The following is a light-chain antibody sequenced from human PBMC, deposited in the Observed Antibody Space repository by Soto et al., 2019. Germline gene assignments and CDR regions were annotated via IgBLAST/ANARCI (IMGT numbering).Light chain of an antibody. CDR2: GAS. Sequence: EIVMTQSPATLSVSPGERATLSCRASQSVSSNLAWYQQKPGQAPRLLIYGASTRATGIPARFSGSGSGTEFTLTISSLQSEDFADYYCQQYNNWLWTFGQGTKVDIK. CDR1: QSVSSN. J-gene: IGKJ1*01. CDR3: QQYNNWLWT. V-gene: IGKV3-15*01.